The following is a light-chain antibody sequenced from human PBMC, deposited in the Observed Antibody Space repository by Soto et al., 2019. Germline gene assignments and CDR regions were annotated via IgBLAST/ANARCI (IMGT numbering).Light chain of an antibody. CDR2: GAS. J-gene: IGKJ4*01. CDR1: QTVTTFY. V-gene: IGKV3-20*01. CDR3: QQHGRSSCLT. Sequence: DIVLTQSPGTLSLSPGQRATLSCRASQTVTTFYLAWYQQKPGQAPRLLIYGASSRATCIPDRFSGSGSGTDFTLTIRRLEPEDCAVYYCQQHGRSSCLTFGGGTKAEI.